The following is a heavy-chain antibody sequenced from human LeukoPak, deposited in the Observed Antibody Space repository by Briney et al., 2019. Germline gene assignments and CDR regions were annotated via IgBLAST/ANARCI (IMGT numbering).Heavy chain of an antibody. CDR3: ARDRTVSPPHYYFDY. Sequence: ASVKVSCKASGYTFTSYYMHWVRQAPGQGLEWMGIINPSGGSTSYAQKFQGRVTMTRDMSTSTVYMGLSSLRSEDTAVYYCARDRTVSPPHYYFDYWGQGTLVTVSS. CDR1: GYTFTSYY. CDR2: INPSGGST. D-gene: IGHD4-11*01. J-gene: IGHJ4*02. V-gene: IGHV1-46*01.